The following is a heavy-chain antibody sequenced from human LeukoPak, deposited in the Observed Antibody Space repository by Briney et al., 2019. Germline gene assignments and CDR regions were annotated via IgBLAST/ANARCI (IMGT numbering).Heavy chain of an antibody. CDR2: INQDGNEK. V-gene: IGHV3-7*01. D-gene: IGHD6-19*01. Sequence: GGSLRLSCAASGFTFSTYWVNWVRQAPGKGLEWVAVINQDGNEKYYVDSVKGRFTISRDNAKSSLYLQMNSLRAEDTAVYYCARDPPGSGWALDYWGQGTLVTVSS. J-gene: IGHJ4*02. CDR1: GFTFSTYW. CDR3: ARDPPGSGWALDY.